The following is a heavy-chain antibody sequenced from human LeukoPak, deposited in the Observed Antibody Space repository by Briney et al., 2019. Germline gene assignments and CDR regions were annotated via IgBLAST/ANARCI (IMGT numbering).Heavy chain of an antibody. CDR1: GGSISSSSYY. J-gene: IGHJ2*01. Sequence: PSETLSLTCTVSGGSISSSSYYWGWIRQPPGKGLEWIGSIYYSGSTYYNLSPKSRVTISVDTSKNQFSLNLSSVTAADTAVYYCASIYCSGGSCHSKWYFDLWGRGTLVTVSS. CDR3: ASIYCSGGSCHSKWYFDL. D-gene: IGHD2-15*01. CDR2: IYYSGST. V-gene: IGHV4-39*01.